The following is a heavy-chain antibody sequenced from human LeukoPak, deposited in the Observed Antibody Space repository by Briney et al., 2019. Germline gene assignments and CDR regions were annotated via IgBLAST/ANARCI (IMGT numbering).Heavy chain of an antibody. D-gene: IGHD6-19*01. CDR3: ARETRSSGWFDY. CDR2: IYYSGST. J-gene: IGHJ4*02. CDR1: GGSLSRYY. V-gene: IGHV4-59*01. Sequence: SETLSLTCSVSGGSLSRYYWRWLRQPPGKGLEWIGYIYYSGSTNYNPSLKSRVTISVDTSKNQFSLKLSSVTAADTAMYCCARETRSSGWFDYWGQGSLVTASS.